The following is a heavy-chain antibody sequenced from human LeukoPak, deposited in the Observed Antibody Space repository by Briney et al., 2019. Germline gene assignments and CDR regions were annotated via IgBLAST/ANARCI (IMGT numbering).Heavy chain of an antibody. CDR3: AKGGVLRYFDWLLYIY. Sequence: GGSLRLSCAASGFTFSRYAMSWIRQAPGKGLEWIAAIGGSGGTTYYADSVKGRFTISRDNSKNTLYLQMNSLRAEDTAVYYCAKGGVLRYFDWLLYIYWGQGTLVTVSS. V-gene: IGHV3-23*01. CDR1: GFTFSRYA. D-gene: IGHD3-9*01. CDR2: IGGSGGTT. J-gene: IGHJ4*02.